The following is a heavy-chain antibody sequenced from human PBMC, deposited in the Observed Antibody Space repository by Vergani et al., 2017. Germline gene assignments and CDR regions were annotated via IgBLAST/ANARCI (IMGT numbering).Heavy chain of an antibody. Sequence: VQLVESGGGLVKPGGSLRLSCAASGFTFSSYSMNWVCQAPGKGVEWVSSISSSSSYIYYADSVKGRFTISRDNSKNTLYLQMNRLRAEDTAVYYCARESAHYDILTGYYDYWGQGTLVTVSS. J-gene: IGHJ4*02. CDR3: ARESAHYDILTGYYDY. CDR2: ISSSSSYI. V-gene: IGHV3-21*01. CDR1: GFTFSSYS. D-gene: IGHD3-9*01.